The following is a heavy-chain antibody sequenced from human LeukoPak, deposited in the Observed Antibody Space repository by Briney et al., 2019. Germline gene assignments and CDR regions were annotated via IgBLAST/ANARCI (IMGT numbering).Heavy chain of an antibody. Sequence: SETLSLTWTVSGGSVSSGSYYWSWIRQPPGKGLEWIGYIYYSGSTNYNPSLKSRVTISVDTSKNQFSLKLSSVTAADTAVYYCARDNNGDRDAFDIWGQGTMVTVSS. CDR1: GGSVSSGSYY. CDR2: IYYSGST. CDR3: ARDNNGDRDAFDI. V-gene: IGHV4-61*01. D-gene: IGHD4-17*01. J-gene: IGHJ3*02.